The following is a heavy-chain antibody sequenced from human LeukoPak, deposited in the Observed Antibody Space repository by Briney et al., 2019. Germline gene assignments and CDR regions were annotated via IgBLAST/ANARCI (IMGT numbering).Heavy chain of an antibody. J-gene: IGHJ6*02. Sequence: GGSLRLSCAASGFTVSSNYMSWVRLAPGKGLEWVSVIYSGGSTYYADSVKGRFTISRHNSKNTLYLQMNSLRAEDTAVYYCARLLNSYGYYYYGMDVWAKGPRSPSP. V-gene: IGHV3-53*04. CDR3: ARLLNSYGYYYYGMDV. D-gene: IGHD5-18*01. CDR1: GFTVSSNY. CDR2: IYSGGST.